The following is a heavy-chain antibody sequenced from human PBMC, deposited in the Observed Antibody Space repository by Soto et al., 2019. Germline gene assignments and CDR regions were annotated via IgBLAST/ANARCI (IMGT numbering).Heavy chain of an antibody. V-gene: IGHV4-34*01. CDR3: AGGPRYWSFAL. CDR1: GGSSRAYH. D-gene: IGHD1-20*01. CDR2: FSYSGSL. J-gene: IGHJ2*01. Sequence: SETLSLTCSVYGGSSRAYHWSWIRQSPGEGLEWIGEFSYSGSLNYNPSLKRRVAVSPDTSTDHFSLTMTSATAADTGVYFCAGGPRYWSFALWGRGTLVTVSS.